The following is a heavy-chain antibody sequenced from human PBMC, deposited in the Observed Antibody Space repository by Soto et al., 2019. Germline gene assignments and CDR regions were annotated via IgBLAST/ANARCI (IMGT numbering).Heavy chain of an antibody. Sequence: TLSLTCTVSGGSISSGGYYWSWIRQHPGKGLEWIGYIYYSGSTYYNPSLKSRVTISVDTSKNQFSLKLSSVTAADTAVYYCARVNRDYYGMDVWGQGTTVTVSS. CDR1: GGSISSGGYY. V-gene: IGHV4-31*03. J-gene: IGHJ6*02. CDR2: IYYSGST. D-gene: IGHD3-22*01. CDR3: ARVNRDYYGMDV.